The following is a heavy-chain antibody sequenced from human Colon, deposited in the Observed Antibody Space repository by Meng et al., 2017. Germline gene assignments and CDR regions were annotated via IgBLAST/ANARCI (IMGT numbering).Heavy chain of an antibody. J-gene: IGHJ4*02. CDR3: GRDQGRQLINH. Sequence: QGHLQESGPGLVKPSGTLSLTCTVSGDSISSDIWWSWVRQPPGKGLEWIGEVYHRGDTNYNPSLKSRVVISVDRSKNQFSLNLSSVTAADTAVYYCGRDQGRQLINHWGQGTLVTVSS. D-gene: IGHD1-1*01. CDR1: GDSISSDIW. V-gene: IGHV4-4*02. CDR2: VYHRGDT.